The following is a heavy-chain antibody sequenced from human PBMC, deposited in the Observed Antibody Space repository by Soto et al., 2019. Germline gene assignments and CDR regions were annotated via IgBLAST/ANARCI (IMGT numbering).Heavy chain of an antibody. CDR3: ARQRTTVVTQAYFDY. V-gene: IGHV4-39*01. CDR1: GESISSSSYY. J-gene: IGHJ4*02. CDR2: IYHSGRT. D-gene: IGHD2-21*02. Sequence: SETLSLTCIVSGESISSSSYYWVWIRQPPGKGLEWIGSIYHSGRTYYNPSLKSRVSISIDTSKNQFSLKLSSVTAADTALYYCARQRTTVVTQAYFDYXGQGALVT.